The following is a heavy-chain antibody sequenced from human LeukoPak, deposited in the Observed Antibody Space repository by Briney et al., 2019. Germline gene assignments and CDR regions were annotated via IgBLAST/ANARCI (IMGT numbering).Heavy chain of an antibody. D-gene: IGHD3-10*01. J-gene: IGHJ5*02. CDR3: ARVRTVRGVTPFDP. Sequence: ASVKVSCKASGYTFTGYYMHWVRQAPGQGLEWMGRINPNSGGTNYAQKFQGRVIMTRDTSISTAYMELSRLRSDDTAVYYCARVRTVRGVTPFDPWGQGTLVTVSS. V-gene: IGHV1-2*06. CDR2: INPNSGGT. CDR1: GYTFTGYY.